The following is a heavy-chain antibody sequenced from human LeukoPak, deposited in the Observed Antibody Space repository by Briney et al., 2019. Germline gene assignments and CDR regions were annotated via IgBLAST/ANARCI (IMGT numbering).Heavy chain of an antibody. V-gene: IGHV3-23*01. CDR2: ISGSGATT. CDR3: ATDYYDRSGDYTVDY. D-gene: IGHD3-22*01. J-gene: IGHJ4*02. Sequence: GGSLRLSCAASGFIVSSNDMSWVRQAPGKGLEWVSVISGSGATTHYADSVKGRFTISRDNSKNTVSLQMNSLRAGDTAVYYCATDYYDRSGDYTVDYCGQGTLVTVSS. CDR1: GFIVSSND.